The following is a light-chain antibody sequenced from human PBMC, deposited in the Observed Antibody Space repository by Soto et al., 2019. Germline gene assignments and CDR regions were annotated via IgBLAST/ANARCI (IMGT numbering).Light chain of an antibody. CDR3: LQYGSSPYT. CDR2: GAS. Sequence: EIVLTQSPGTLSLSPGERATLSCRARQSVSSSYLAWYQQKPGQAPRLLISGASSRATGIPDRFSDSGSGTDFTLTISRLEPEDFAVYYCLQYGSSPYTFGQGTKLEIK. CDR1: QSVSSSY. J-gene: IGKJ2*01. V-gene: IGKV3-20*01.